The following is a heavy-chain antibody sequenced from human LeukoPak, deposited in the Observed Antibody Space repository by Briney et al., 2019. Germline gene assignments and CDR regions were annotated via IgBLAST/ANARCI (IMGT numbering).Heavy chain of an antibody. CDR2: ITGSGGTT. Sequence: GGSLRLSCVASGFALSNYALTWVRQAPGKGLEWVSVITGSGGTTHYADSVKGRFTISRDNSKNTLYLEMNSLRVGDTAVYYCARAFSPAVVNWFDPWGQGTLVTVSS. J-gene: IGHJ5*02. V-gene: IGHV3-23*01. D-gene: IGHD4-23*01. CDR1: GFALSNYA. CDR3: ARAFSPAVVNWFDP.